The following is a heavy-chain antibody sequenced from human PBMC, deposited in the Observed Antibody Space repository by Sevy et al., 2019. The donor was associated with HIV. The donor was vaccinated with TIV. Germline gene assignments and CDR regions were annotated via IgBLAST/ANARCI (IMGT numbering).Heavy chain of an antibody. J-gene: IGHJ5*02. CDR3: AKDMSGSFDP. Sequence: GGSLRLSCAASGFTFDVYAMHWVRQAPGKGLEWVSGISWNSGSIGYADSVKGRFTISRDNAKNSLYLQMNSLRAEDTALYYCAKDMSGSFDPWGQGTLVTVSS. V-gene: IGHV3-9*01. CDR2: ISWNSGSI. D-gene: IGHD1-26*01. CDR1: GFTFDVYA.